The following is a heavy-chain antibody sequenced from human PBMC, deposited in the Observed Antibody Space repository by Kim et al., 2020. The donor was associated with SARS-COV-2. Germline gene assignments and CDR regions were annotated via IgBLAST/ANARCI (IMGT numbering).Heavy chain of an antibody. Sequence: GGSLRLSCAASGFTFSSYAMHWVRQAPGKGLEWVAVIWGDGSNKFYTKSVRGRFTISRDNSKNTLYLQMNRVRVEDTAVYYCARDGDQIPVAYWGQGPLGPVSS. CDR3: ARDGDQIPVAY. CDR2: IWGDGSNK. CDR1: GFTFSSYA. V-gene: IGHV3-33*01. J-gene: IGHJ4*02. D-gene: IGHD2-21*02.